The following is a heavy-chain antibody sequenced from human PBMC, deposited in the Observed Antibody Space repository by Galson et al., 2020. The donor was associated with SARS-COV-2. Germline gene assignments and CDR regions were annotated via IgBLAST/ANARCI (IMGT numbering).Heavy chain of an antibody. CDR1: GYNFAFNW. J-gene: IGHJ4*02. CDR3: AMTLSSIAAPYYFDY. CDR2: MYPGDSDI. V-gene: IGHV5-51*01. D-gene: IGHD6-6*01. Sequence: GESLKISCKGSGYNFAFNWIGWVRQMPGKGLEWMGIMYPGDSDIIYSPSFQGQVTISADKSITTAFLQWNSLKASDTAIYYCAMTLSSIAAPYYFDYWSQGTLVTVSS.